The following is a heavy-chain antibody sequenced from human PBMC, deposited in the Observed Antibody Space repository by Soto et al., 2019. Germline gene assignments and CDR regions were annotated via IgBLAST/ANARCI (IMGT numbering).Heavy chain of an antibody. CDR3: STSVYCSTTRCYYYYGLDV. Sequence: QVQLVQSGAEVKKPGSSVKVSCKVSGGTFSSHSINWVRQAPGQGPEWMGGIIPIFGTENYAQKFQSRVTITADESTSTDYMELSSLTSEDTALYYCSTSVYCSTTRCYYYYGLDVWGQGTTVIVSS. CDR2: IIPIFGTE. CDR1: GGTFSSHS. V-gene: IGHV1-69*01. J-gene: IGHJ6*02. D-gene: IGHD2-2*01.